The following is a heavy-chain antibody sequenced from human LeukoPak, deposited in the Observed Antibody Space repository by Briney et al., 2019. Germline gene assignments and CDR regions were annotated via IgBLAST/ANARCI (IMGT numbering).Heavy chain of an antibody. Sequence: KSSETLSLTCTVSGGSISSYYWSWIRQPPGKGLEWIGYIYYSGSTNYNPSLKSRVTISVDTSKNQFSLKLNSVTATDTAVYYCARHSGSYYDNYDYWGQGTLVTVSS. V-gene: IGHV4-59*08. CDR3: ARHSGSYYDNYDY. CDR1: GGSISSYY. CDR2: IYYSGST. J-gene: IGHJ4*02. D-gene: IGHD1-26*01.